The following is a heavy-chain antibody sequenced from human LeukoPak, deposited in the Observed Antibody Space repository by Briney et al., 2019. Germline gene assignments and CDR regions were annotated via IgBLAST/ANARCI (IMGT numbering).Heavy chain of an antibody. J-gene: IGHJ4*02. D-gene: IGHD1-26*01. CDR2: ISGSGGNT. Sequence: GGSLRLSCAASGFTLSSYAMTWVRQAPGKGLEWVSSISGSGGNTYYADSVKGRFTISRDNSKNTLYLQMNSLRAEDTAVYYCAKDPIVGVTGDYWGQGTLVTVSS. CDR1: GFTLSSYA. CDR3: AKDPIVGVTGDY. V-gene: IGHV3-23*01.